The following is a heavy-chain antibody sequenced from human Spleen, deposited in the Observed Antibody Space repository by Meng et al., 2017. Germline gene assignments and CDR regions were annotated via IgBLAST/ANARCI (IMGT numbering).Heavy chain of an antibody. CDR1: GGSISSYY. CDR3: ARRKYYYDSSGYYQKHFDY. CDR2: IYYSGST. Sequence: SETLSLTCTVSGGSISSYYWSWIRQPPGKGLEWIGYIYYSGSTNYNPSLKSRVTISVDTSKNQFSLKLSSVTAADTAVYYCARRKYYYDSSGYYQKHFDYWGQGTLVTVSS. J-gene: IGHJ4*02. D-gene: IGHD3-22*01. V-gene: IGHV4-59*08.